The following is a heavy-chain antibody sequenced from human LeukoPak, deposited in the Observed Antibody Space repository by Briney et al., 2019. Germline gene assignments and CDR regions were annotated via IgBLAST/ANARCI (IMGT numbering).Heavy chain of an antibody. Sequence: QSGGSQRLACAVSGFTSSSYALGWVRQAPGKGLGWVSGISGIGGSTYYADSVKGRFTISRDNSKNTLYLQMNSLRAEDTAVYYCAKDGPGGGYDPLPYYYYYMDVWGKGTTVTVSS. CDR2: ISGIGGST. V-gene: IGHV3-23*01. CDR3: AKDGPGGGYDPLPYYYYYMDV. D-gene: IGHD5-12*01. CDR1: GFTSSSYA. J-gene: IGHJ6*03.